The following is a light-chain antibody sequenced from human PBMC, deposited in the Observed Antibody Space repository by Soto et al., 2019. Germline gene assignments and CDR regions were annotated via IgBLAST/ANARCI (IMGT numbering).Light chain of an antibody. CDR2: GAS. Sequence: EIVLTQSPGTLSLSPGERAALSCRASQSVSSTYLAWYQQKPGQAPRLLIYGASSRATGIPDRFSGSGSGIDFTLTINRLEPEDFAVYYCQQYGSSPPETFGQGTKLEIK. J-gene: IGKJ2*01. CDR3: QQYGSSPPET. CDR1: QSVSSTY. V-gene: IGKV3-20*01.